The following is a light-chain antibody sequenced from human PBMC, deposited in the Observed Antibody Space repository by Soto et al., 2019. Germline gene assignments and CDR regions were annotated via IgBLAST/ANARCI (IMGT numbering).Light chain of an antibody. CDR3: QSYDSSLSGYV. J-gene: IGLJ1*01. Sequence: QSVLTQPPSVSGAPGQMVTISCTGSSSNIGAGYDVHWYQQLPGTAPKLLIYANNNRPSGVPDRFAGSKSGTSVSLAITGLQSDDEADYYCQSYDSSLSGYVFGTGTKVNVL. CDR1: SSNIGAGYD. CDR2: ANN. V-gene: IGLV1-40*01.